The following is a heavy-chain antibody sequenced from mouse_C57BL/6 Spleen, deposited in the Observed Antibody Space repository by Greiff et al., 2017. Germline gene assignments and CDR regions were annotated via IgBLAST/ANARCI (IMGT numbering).Heavy chain of an antibody. CDR3: DSGGLRWTRGYYCGY. J-gene: IGHJ2*01. V-gene: IGHV1-69*01. Sequence: QVQLQQPGAELVMPGASVKLSCKASGYTFTSYWMHWVKQRPGQGLEWIGEIDPSDGYTNYNQKFKGKSTLTADKSSSTAYMQLRSLTSEDSAVYYGDSGGLRWTRGYYCGYWGQGTTLTVSS. CDR2: IDPSDGYT. D-gene: IGHD2-4*01. CDR1: GYTFTSYW.